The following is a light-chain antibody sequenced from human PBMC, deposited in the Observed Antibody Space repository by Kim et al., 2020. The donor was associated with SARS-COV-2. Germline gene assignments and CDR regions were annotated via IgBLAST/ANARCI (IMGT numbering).Light chain of an antibody. Sequence: DIQMTQSPSSLSASVGDRVTITCQASQDISNYLNWYQLKPGKAPKLLIYDASNLETGVPSRFSGSGSGTDFTFTISSLQPEDIATYYCQQYDNLPPYTFGQGTKLEI. CDR2: DAS. CDR1: QDISNY. J-gene: IGKJ2*01. CDR3: QQYDNLPPYT. V-gene: IGKV1-33*01.